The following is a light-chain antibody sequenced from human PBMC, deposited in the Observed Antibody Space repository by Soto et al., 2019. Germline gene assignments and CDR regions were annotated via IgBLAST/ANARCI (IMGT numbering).Light chain of an antibody. CDR1: SGDVGGYNY. V-gene: IGLV2-8*01. CDR2: EVN. Sequence: QSALTQPPSASGSPGQSVTISCTGTSGDVGGYNYVSWYQQHPGKAPKRMIYEVNKRPSGVPDRFSGSKSGNTASLTVSGLQAEDEADYYCYSYAGSSLGVFGGGTKLTVL. J-gene: IGLJ2*01. CDR3: YSYAGSSLGV.